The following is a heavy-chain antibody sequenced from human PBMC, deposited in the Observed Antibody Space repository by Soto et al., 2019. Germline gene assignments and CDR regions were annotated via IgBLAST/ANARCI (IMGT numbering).Heavy chain of an antibody. CDR1: GGSVRAPDW. D-gene: IGHD1-1*01. J-gene: IGHJ5*01. V-gene: IGHV4-4*02. CDR2: VHISGHS. Sequence: SETLSLTCTLSGGSVRAPDWWDWVRQSPDKGLEWIAEVHISGHSNYNPSLRSRVSVSIDSSKNQFYLNLNSVTAADTAIYYCARVRQGCSANNCYFDPWGQGTQVTVSS. CDR3: ARVRQGCSANNCYFDP.